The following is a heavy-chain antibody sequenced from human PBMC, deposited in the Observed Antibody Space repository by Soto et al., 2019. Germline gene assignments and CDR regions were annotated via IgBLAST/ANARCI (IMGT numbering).Heavy chain of an antibody. Sequence: VQLVQSGAEVKKPGSSVKVSCKASGGTFSSYAISWVRQAPGQGLEWMGGIITIFGTANYAQKFQGRVTITADESTSTAYMELSSLRSEDTAVYYCARSPMIVVVIKEGYYFDYWGQGTLVTVSS. V-gene: IGHV1-69*01. CDR3: ARSPMIVVVIKEGYYFDY. D-gene: IGHD3-22*01. J-gene: IGHJ4*02. CDR2: IITIFGTA. CDR1: GGTFSSYA.